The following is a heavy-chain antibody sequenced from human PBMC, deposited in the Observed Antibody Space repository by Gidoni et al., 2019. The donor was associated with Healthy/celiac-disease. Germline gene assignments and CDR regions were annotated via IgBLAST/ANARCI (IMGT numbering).Heavy chain of an antibody. J-gene: IGHJ4*02. CDR3: AQGGYTSGWYEPGEY. CDR1: GFTFSSYG. Sequence: QVQLVESGGGVVQPGRSLRLSCAASGFTFSSYGMHWVRQAPGKGLEWVAVISYDGRSKYYADSVKGQFTISRDNSKNTLYLQMNSLRAEDAAVYYYAQGGYTSGWYEPGEYWGQGTLVTVSS. V-gene: IGHV3-30*18. D-gene: IGHD6-19*01. CDR2: ISYDGRSK.